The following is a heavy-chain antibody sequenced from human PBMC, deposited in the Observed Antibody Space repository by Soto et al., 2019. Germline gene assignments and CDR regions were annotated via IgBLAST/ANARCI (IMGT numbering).Heavy chain of an antibody. CDR3: ATSSSWYFYYYMDV. J-gene: IGHJ6*03. D-gene: IGHD6-13*01. V-gene: IGHV4-39*01. CDR1: GGSISSSSYY. Sequence: SETLSLTCTVSGGSISSSSYYWGWIRQPPGKGLEWIGSIYYSGSTYYNPSLKSRVTISVDTSKNQFSLKLSSVTAADTAVYYCATSSSWYFYYYMDVWGKGTTVTVSS. CDR2: IYYSGST.